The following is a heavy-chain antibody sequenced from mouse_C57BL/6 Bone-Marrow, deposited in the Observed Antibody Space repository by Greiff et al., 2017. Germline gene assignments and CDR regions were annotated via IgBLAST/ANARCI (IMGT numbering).Heavy chain of an antibody. Sequence: EVKLQESGGDLVKPGGSLKLSCAASGFTFSSYGMSWVRQTPDKRLEWVATISSGGSYTSYPDSVKGRFTISRDNAKNTLYLQMSSLKSEDTAMYYCARRWLLQFAYWGQGTLVTVSA. V-gene: IGHV5-6*02. CDR3: ARRWLLQFAY. J-gene: IGHJ3*01. CDR2: ISSGGSYT. CDR1: GFTFSSYG. D-gene: IGHD2-3*01.